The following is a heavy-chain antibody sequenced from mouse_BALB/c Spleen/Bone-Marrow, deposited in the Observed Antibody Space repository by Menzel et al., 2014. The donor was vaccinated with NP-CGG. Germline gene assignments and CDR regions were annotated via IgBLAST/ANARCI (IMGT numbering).Heavy chain of an antibody. V-gene: IGHV2-9*02. D-gene: IGHD1-1*01. J-gene: IGHJ4*01. CDR2: IWAGGST. CDR3: ARGYYYGSTYYYAMDY. CDR1: GFSLTSYG. Sequence: QVQLKESGPGLVAPSQSLSITCTVSGFSLTSYGVHWVRQPPGKGLEWLGVIWAGGSTNYNSALMSRLSISKDNSKSQVFLKMNSLQTDDTAMYYCARGYYYGSTYYYAMDYWGQGTSVTVSS.